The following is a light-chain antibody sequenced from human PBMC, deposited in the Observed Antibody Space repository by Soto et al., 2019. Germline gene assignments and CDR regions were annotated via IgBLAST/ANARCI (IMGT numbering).Light chain of an antibody. Sequence: DIVMTQSPATLSVSPGERATLSCRASQSVSSNLGWYQQRPGQAPRLLIYGASTRATGIPARFSGSGSGTEFTLTISSLQSEDSAVYYCQQYNNWSSITFGQRTRLEIK. CDR3: QQYNNWSSIT. J-gene: IGKJ5*01. CDR2: GAS. V-gene: IGKV3-15*01. CDR1: QSVSSN.